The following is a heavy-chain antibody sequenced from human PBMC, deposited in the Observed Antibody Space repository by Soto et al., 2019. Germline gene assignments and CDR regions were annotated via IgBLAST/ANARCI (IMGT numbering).Heavy chain of an antibody. CDR3: RGVGSSVLTGEIDS. D-gene: IGHD7-27*01. Sequence: EVQLLESGGGLVQPGGSLRLSCAASGFTFSTFAMTWVRQAPGKGLEWVSTISGSGGRTFYADSLKGRFTISRDNSKNTLYLQMSSLRADDTTVYYCRGVGSSVLTGEIDSWGQGTLVTVSS. V-gene: IGHV3-23*01. J-gene: IGHJ4*02. CDR2: ISGSGGRT. CDR1: GFTFSTFA.